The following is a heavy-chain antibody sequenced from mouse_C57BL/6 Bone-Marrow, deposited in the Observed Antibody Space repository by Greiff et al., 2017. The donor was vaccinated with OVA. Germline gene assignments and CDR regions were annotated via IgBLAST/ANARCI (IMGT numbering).Heavy chain of an antibody. CDR2: IYPRSGNA. J-gene: IGHJ1*03. CDR1: GYTFTSYG. Sequence: QVQLQQSGAELARPGASVKLSCKASGYTFTSYGISWVKQRTGQGLEWIGEIYPRSGNAYYNEKFKGKATLTADKSSSTAYMELRSLTSEDSAVYFCARDDCWYFDVWGTGTTVTVSS. CDR3: ARDDCWYFDV. V-gene: IGHV1-81*01. D-gene: IGHD2-4*01.